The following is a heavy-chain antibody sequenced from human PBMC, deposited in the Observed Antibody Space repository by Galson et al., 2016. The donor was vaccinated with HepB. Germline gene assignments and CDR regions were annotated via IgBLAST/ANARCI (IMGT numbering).Heavy chain of an antibody. J-gene: IGHJ6*02. CDR1: GLSFDDYT. CDR3: AKDMHSNYGGNSEVGYYYGMDV. D-gene: IGHD4-23*01. V-gene: IGHV3-9*01. Sequence: SLRLSCAASGLSFDDYTTHWVRQRPGKGLEWVASLNWNSGNIAYGDSVKGRFTISRDNAKNSRFLQMNSLRGEDTALYCCAKDMHSNYGGNSEVGYYYGMDVWGQGTTVTVSS. CDR2: LNWNSGNI.